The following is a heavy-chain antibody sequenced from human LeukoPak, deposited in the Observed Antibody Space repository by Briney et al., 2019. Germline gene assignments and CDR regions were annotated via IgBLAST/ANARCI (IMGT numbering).Heavy chain of an antibody. CDR3: ASHGFVVVVAAIDY. CDR1: GGSISSYY. D-gene: IGHD2-15*01. V-gene: IGHV4-59*12. Sequence: PSETLSLTCTVSGGSISSYYWSWIRQPPGKGQERIGHIYYSGSTNYNPYLNRRVTISVDTSKNQCSLKLSSVTAADTAVYYCASHGFVVVVAAIDYWGQGTLVSVSS. J-gene: IGHJ4*02. CDR2: IYYSGST.